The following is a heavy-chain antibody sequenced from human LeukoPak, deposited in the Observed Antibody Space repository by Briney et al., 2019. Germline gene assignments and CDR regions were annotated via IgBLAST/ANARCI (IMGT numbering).Heavy chain of an antibody. CDR3: ARGLGGYARAAFDI. V-gene: IGHV4-59*01. D-gene: IGHD6-25*01. CDR2: THYSGST. CDR1: GVSISSYY. J-gene: IGHJ3*02. Sequence: SETLSLTCSVSGVSISSYYWYWIRQPPGKGLEWIGYTHYSGSTNYNPSLKSRVTISADTSKNHFSLKLSSVTAADTAVYYCARGLGGYARAAFDIWGQGTMVTVSS.